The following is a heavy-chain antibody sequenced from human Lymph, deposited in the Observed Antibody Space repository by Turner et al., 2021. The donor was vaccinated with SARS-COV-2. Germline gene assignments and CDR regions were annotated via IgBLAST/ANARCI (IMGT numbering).Heavy chain of an antibody. D-gene: IGHD3-3*01. CDR2: ISYDGSNK. V-gene: IGHV3-30*18. CDR3: AKDSRFLEWLLFGEFDY. J-gene: IGHJ4*02. CDR1: GFTFSNYG. Sequence: QVQLVESGGGVVKPGRSLRLSCAASGFTFSNYGMHWVRQAPGKGLEWVAVISYDGSNKNYAGSVKGRFTISRDNSKNTLNLQMNSLRAEDTAVYYCAKDSRFLEWLLFGEFDYWGQGTLVTVSS.